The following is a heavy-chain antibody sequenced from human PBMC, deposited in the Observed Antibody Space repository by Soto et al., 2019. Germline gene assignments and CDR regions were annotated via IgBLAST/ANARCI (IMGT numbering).Heavy chain of an antibody. CDR3: ARAYSSSWYEPFDY. CDR2: IYYSGST. Sequence: SETLSLTCTVSGGSISSGDYYWSWIRQPPGKGLEWIGYIYYSGSTYYNPSLKSRVTISVDTSKNQFSLKLSSVTAADTAVYYCARAYSSSWYEPFDYWGQGTLVTVSS. CDR1: GGSISSGDYY. D-gene: IGHD6-13*01. V-gene: IGHV4-30-4*01. J-gene: IGHJ4*02.